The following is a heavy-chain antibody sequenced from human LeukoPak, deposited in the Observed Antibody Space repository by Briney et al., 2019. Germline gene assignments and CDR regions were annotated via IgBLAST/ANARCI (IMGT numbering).Heavy chain of an antibody. CDR1: GFMFSKYG. J-gene: IGHJ3*02. Sequence: PGGSLRLSCAASGFMFSKYGMHWIRQAPGKGLGWVAVIWSDGSHKYYADSMKGRFTISRDNSNNMVYLQMNSLRVEDTAVYYCASAAGAFDMWGQGTLVTVSS. V-gene: IGHV3-33*01. CDR3: ASAAGAFDM. CDR2: IWSDGSHK. D-gene: IGHD6-13*01.